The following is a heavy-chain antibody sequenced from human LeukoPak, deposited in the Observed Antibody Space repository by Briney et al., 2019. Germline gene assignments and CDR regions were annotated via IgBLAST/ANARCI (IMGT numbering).Heavy chain of an antibody. CDR3: ARDRNYCSSTSCYPYYYYYYMDV. J-gene: IGHJ6*03. CDR1: GFTFSSYS. CDR2: ISSSSSYI. Sequence: GGSLRLSCAASGFTFSSYSMNWVRQAPGKGLEWVSPISSSSSYIYYADSVKGRFTISRDNAKNSLYLQMNSLRAEDTAVYYCARDRNYCSSTSCYPYYYYYYMDVWGKGTTVTVSS. V-gene: IGHV3-21*01. D-gene: IGHD2-2*01.